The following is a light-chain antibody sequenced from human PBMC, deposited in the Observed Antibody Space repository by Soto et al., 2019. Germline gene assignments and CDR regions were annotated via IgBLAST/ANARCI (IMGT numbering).Light chain of an antibody. CDR3: QQSYSIPYT. Sequence: DIQMTQSPSSLSTSVGDRVTITCRASQSISNFLNWYQHKPGKAPKLLIYAASHLQSGVPSRFSGSGSGTDFTLTISSLQPEDFAIYYWQQSYSIPYTFGQGTKLEIK. J-gene: IGKJ2*01. CDR2: AAS. CDR1: QSISNF. V-gene: IGKV1-39*01.